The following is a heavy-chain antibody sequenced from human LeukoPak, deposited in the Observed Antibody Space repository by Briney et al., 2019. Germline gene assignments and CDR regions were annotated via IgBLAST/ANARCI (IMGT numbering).Heavy chain of an antibody. J-gene: IGHJ4*02. V-gene: IGHV3-30*18. CDR1: GFTFSSYG. CDR2: ISYDGSNK. CDR3: AKDLNGDTAMIY. Sequence: QSGGSLRLSCAASGFTFSSYGMHWVRQAPGKGLEWVAVISYDGSNKYYADSVKGRFTISRDNSKNTLYLQMNSLRAEDTAVYYCAKDLNGDTAMIYWGQGTLVTASS. D-gene: IGHD5-18*01.